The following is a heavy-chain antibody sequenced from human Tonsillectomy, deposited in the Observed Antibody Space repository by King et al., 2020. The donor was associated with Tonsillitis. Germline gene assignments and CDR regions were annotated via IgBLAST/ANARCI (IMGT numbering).Heavy chain of an antibody. Sequence: VQLQQWGAGLLKPSETLTLTCAVYGGSFSGYYWSWIRQPPGKGLEWIGEINHSGSTNYNPSLKSRVTISVDTSKNQFSLKLSSVTAADTAVYYCASGLTDYDFWSGYQSGGYFDYWGQGTLVTVSS. CDR2: INHSGST. J-gene: IGHJ4*02. CDR1: GGSFSGYY. V-gene: IGHV4-34*01. D-gene: IGHD3-3*01. CDR3: ASGLTDYDFWSGYQSGGYFDY.